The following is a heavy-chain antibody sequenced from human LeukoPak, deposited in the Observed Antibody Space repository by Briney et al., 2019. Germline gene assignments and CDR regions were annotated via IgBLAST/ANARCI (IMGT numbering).Heavy chain of an antibody. CDR1: GYRFTSYD. V-gene: IGHV1-46*01. Sequence: ASVKVSCKASGYRFTSYDMHWVRQAPGQGLEWMGIINPSGGSTSYAQRFQGRVAMTRDTSTTTVYMEVNSLTSEDMAVYFCARDGPTAAPFDYWGQGTLVTVSS. CDR3: ARDGPTAAPFDY. CDR2: INPSGGST. J-gene: IGHJ4*02. D-gene: IGHD2-2*01.